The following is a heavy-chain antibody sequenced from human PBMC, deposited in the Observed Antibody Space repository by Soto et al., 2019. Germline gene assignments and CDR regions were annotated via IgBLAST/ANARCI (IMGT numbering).Heavy chain of an antibody. D-gene: IGHD4-17*01. CDR2: ITGSGGRT. CDR3: ASDRDHYGDPDAFDF. J-gene: IGHJ3*01. CDR1: GFTFTNYA. Sequence: EVQLLESGGGLVQPGGSLRLSCAASGFTFTNYAMNWVRQAPGKGLEWVSSITGSGGRTYYADSVKGRFTISRDNTKSTLYLQMDSLRAEDTAVFYCASDRDHYGDPDAFDFWGQGTMVTVSS. V-gene: IGHV3-23*01.